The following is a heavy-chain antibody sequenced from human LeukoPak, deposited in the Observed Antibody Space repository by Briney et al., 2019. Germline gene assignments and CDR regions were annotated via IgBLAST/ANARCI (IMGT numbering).Heavy chain of an antibody. CDR3: ARGAGATYYYDSSGYYFDY. J-gene: IGHJ4*02. Sequence: SETLSLTCNVSGGSISSSSYNWGWIRQPPGKPLEWIGSVYYSGGTYYNPSLKSRVTISVDTSKNQFSLKLSSVTAADTAVYYCARGAGATYYYDSSGYYFDYWGQGTLVTVSS. CDR1: GGSISSSSYN. CDR2: VYYSGGT. V-gene: IGHV4-39*07. D-gene: IGHD3-22*01.